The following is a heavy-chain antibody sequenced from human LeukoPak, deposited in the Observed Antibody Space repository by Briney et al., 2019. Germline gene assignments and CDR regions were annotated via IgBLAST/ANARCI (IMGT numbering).Heavy chain of an antibody. CDR2: ISWSSGSI. CDR3: AKAIGGYYFDY. D-gene: IGHD3-10*01. CDR1: GFAFDDYA. V-gene: IGHV3-9*01. Sequence: GGSLRLSCAASGFAFDDYAIHWVRQAPGKGLEWVSGISWSSGSIGYADSVRGRFTISRDNAKNSLYLQMNSLRAEDTALYYCAKAIGGYYFDYWGQGTLVTVSS. J-gene: IGHJ4*02.